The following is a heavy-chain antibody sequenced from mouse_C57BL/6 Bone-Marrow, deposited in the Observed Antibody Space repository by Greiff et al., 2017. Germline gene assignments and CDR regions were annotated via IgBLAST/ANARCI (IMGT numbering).Heavy chain of an antibody. CDR3: AGEENYDVGAY. Sequence: VQLQQSGPELVQPGASVKISCKASGYSFTDYNMNWVKQSNGKSLEWIGVINPNYGTTSYNQTFKGKATLTLGQSSRTAYMQLNSLTSEDSAVYDCAGEENYDVGAYWGQGTLVTVSA. V-gene: IGHV1-39*01. CDR1: GYSFTDYN. CDR2: INPNYGTT. D-gene: IGHD2-4*01. J-gene: IGHJ3*01.